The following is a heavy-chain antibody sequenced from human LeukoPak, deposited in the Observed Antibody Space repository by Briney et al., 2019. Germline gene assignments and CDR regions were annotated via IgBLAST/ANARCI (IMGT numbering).Heavy chain of an antibody. J-gene: IGHJ1*01. CDR3: AKQGIVVVPAAIQYFQH. Sequence: PGGSLRLSCAASGFTVSSNYMSWVRQAPGKGLEWVSVIYSGGSTYYADSVKGRFTISRDNSKNTLYLQVNSLRAEDTAVYYCAKQGIVVVPAAIQYFQHWGQGTLVTVSS. CDR1: GFTVSSNY. D-gene: IGHD2-2*01. V-gene: IGHV3-53*01. CDR2: IYSGGST.